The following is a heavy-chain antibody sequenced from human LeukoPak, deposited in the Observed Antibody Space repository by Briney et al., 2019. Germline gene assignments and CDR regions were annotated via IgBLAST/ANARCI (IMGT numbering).Heavy chain of an antibody. CDR1: GYAFTSYY. D-gene: IGHD2-21*02. CDR3: ARAGGPAYCGGDCYSGDYYYYGMDV. V-gene: IGHV1-46*01. CDR2: INPSGGST. J-gene: IGHJ6*02. Sequence: ASVKVSCKASGYAFTSYYMHWARQAPGQGLGWMGIINPSGGSTSYAQKFQGRVTMTRDTSTSTVYMELSSLRSEDTAVYYCARAGGPAYCGGDCYSGDYYYYGMDVWGQGTTVTVSS.